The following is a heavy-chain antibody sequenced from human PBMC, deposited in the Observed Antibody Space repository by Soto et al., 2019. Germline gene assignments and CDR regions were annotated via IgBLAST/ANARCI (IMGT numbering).Heavy chain of an antibody. CDR3: SRSQGSSTSLEIYYYYYYGMDV. J-gene: IGHJ6*02. Sequence: QVQLVQSGAEVKKPGSSVKVSCKASGGTFSSYAISWVRQAPGQGLEWMGGIIPISGTANYAQKYQGRVTITADESTITAYMELSSMRSEYTAVYYCSRSQGSSTSLEIYYYYYYGMDVWGQGTTVTVSS. CDR1: GGTFSSYA. CDR2: IIPISGTA. D-gene: IGHD2-2*01. V-gene: IGHV1-69*01.